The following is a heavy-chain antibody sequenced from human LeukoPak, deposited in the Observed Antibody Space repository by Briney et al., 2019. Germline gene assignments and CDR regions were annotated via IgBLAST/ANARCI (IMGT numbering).Heavy chain of an antibody. D-gene: IGHD6-13*01. CDR3: ARGSSSSWYGNYYYYMGV. J-gene: IGHJ6*03. CDR2: MNPNSGNT. Sequence: ASVKVSCKASGYTFTSYDINWVRQATGQGLEWMGWMNPNSGNTGFAQKFQGRVTMTRNTSINTAYMELSSLRSEDTAVYYCARGSSSSWYGNYYYYMGVWGKGTTVTISS. CDR1: GYTFTSYD. V-gene: IGHV1-8*01.